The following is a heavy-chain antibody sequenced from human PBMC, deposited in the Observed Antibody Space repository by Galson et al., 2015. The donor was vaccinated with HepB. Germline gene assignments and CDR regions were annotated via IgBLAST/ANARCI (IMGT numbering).Heavy chain of an antibody. D-gene: IGHD3-22*01. CDR3: ARAYYFDNSAYYFPGRTRRQSYFQH. CDR1: GGSISSYY. V-gene: IGHV4-59*08. CDR2: IYYSGST. J-gene: IGHJ1*01. Sequence: LSLTCTVSGGSISSYYWSWIRQPPGKGLEWIGYIYYSGSTNYNPSLKSRVTISVDTSKNQFSLKLRSVTAADTAVYYCARAYYFDNSAYYFPGRTRRQSYFQHWGQGTLVTVSS.